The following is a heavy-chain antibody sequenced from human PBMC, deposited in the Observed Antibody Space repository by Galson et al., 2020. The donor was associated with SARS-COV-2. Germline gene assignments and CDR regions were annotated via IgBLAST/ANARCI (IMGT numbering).Heavy chain of an antibody. J-gene: IGHJ4*02. V-gene: IGHV1-18*01. CDR3: ARSRSTLEWPYF. Sequence: ASVKVSCKASGYTFTTYIISWVRQAPGQGLEWMGWISTYNGNTNYAQKLQGRVTMTTDTSTSTAYMEVRSLRADDTAVYYCARSRSTLEWPYFWGQGTLVSVSS. CDR2: ISTYNGNT. D-gene: IGHD3-3*01. CDR1: GYTFTTYI.